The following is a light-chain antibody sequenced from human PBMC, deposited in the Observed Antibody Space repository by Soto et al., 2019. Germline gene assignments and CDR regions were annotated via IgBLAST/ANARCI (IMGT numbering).Light chain of an antibody. CDR2: DAS. Sequence: DLQMTQSPSTLSASVGDRVIITCRASQSITSGLAWYQQKPGKAPNLLIYDASSLESGVPSRFSGSGSGTEFTLTISSLQPDDFATYYCQQYNTYSWTVGQGTMVDIK. CDR3: QQYNTYSWT. J-gene: IGKJ1*01. V-gene: IGKV1-5*01. CDR1: QSITSG.